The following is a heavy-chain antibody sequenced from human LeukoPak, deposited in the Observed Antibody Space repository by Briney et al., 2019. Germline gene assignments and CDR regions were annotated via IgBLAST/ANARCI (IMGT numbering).Heavy chain of an antibody. CDR3: VRDSKCTSASCYPFDY. CDR2: MYHSGST. D-gene: IGHD2-2*01. Sequence: SETLSLTCAVSGYSISSGYYWGWIRQPPGKGLEWIGSMYHSGSTYYNLSLKSPVTISVDTSKNQFSLKLSSVTAADTAVYYCVRDSKCTSASCYPFDYWGQGTPVTVSS. CDR1: GYSISSGYY. J-gene: IGHJ4*02. V-gene: IGHV4-38-2*02.